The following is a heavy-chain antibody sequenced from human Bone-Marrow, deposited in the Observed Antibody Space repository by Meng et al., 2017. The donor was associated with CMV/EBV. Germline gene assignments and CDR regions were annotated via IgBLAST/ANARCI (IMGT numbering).Heavy chain of an antibody. V-gene: IGHV3-9*01. CDR2: ISWNSGSI. CDR1: GFTFDDYA. J-gene: IGHJ6*02. D-gene: IGHD2-21*01. CDR3: ARDRIGLVYGMDV. Sequence: SLKISCAASGFTFDDYAMHWVRQAPGKGLEWVSGISWNSGSIGYADSVKGRFTISRDNAKNSLYLQMNSLRAEDTALYYCARDRIGLVYGMDVWGQGTTVTVSS.